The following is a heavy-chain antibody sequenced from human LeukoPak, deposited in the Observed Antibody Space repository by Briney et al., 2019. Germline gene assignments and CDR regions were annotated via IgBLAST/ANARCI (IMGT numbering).Heavy chain of an antibody. CDR3: ARDRGVAAHLDY. CDR2: IWFDGTNK. Sequence: GGSLRLSCAASGFTFSNYGMHWVRQAPGKGLEWGAVIWFDGTNKYYADSVRGRFTISRDNSKNTLYLQMSSLRAEDTAVYYCARDRGVAAHLDYWGQGTLVTVSS. J-gene: IGHJ4*02. V-gene: IGHV3-33*01. D-gene: IGHD5-12*01. CDR1: GFTFSNYG.